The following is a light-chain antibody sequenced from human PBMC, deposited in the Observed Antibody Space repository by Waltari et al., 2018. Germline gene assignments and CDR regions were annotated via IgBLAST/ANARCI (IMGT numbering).Light chain of an antibody. V-gene: IGKV3-11*01. CDR1: QSVTNY. Sequence: LTQSLPILFSSPRECAPLSCRASQSVTNYLAWYQQKPGQAPRLLIYDTSNRATGIPARFSGSGFGTDFTLTISSLEPEDFAVYYCQQRRDWPLTFGGGTKVEIK. CDR2: DTS. CDR3: QQRRDWPLT. J-gene: IGKJ4*01.